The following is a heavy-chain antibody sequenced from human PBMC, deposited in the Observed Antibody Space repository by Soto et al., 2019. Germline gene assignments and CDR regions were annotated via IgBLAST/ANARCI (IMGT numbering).Heavy chain of an antibody. V-gene: IGHV4-39*01. D-gene: IGHD3-22*01. CDR2: IHYTGST. CDR3: ASRSSMIEVF. Sequence: SETLSLTCTVSGGSISSSSYYWGWIRQPPGKGLEWIGSIHYTGSTYYNPSLKSRVTISVDTSKNQFSLNLSSVTAADTAVYYCASRSSMIEVFWGQGTLVTVSS. J-gene: IGHJ4*02. CDR1: GGSISSSSYY.